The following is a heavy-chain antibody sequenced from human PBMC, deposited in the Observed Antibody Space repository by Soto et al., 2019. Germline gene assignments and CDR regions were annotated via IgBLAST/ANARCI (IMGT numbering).Heavy chain of an antibody. Sequence: PSQTLSLTCAVYGGSFSGYYWTWIRQPPGTGLEWIGEINHSGSTNSNPSLKTPVTTSVDTSKNQFSLKLTSVTAADTAVYYCARDKITGLFDYWGQGNLVTGSS. V-gene: IGHV4-34*01. J-gene: IGHJ4*02. CDR2: INHSGST. CDR1: GGSFSGYY. CDR3: ARDKITGLFDY. D-gene: IGHD3-10*01.